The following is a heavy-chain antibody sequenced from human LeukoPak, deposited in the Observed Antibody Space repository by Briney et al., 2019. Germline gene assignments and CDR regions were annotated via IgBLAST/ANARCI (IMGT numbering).Heavy chain of an antibody. Sequence: GRSLRLSCAASGFTFSSYSMNWVRQAPGKGLEWVSSISSSSSYIYYADSVKGRFTISRDNAKNSLYLQMNSLRAEDTAVYYCARGSSSWSHYFDYWGQGTLVTVSS. CDR1: GFTFSSYS. J-gene: IGHJ4*02. D-gene: IGHD6-13*01. CDR3: ARGSSSWSHYFDY. V-gene: IGHV3-21*01. CDR2: ISSSSSYI.